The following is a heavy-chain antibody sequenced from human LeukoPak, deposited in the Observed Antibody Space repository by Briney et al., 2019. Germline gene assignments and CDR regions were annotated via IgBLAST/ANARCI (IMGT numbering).Heavy chain of an antibody. CDR1: GYTFTGYY. V-gene: IGHV1-8*02. Sequence: GASVKVSCKASGYTFTGYYMHWVRQATGQGLEWMGWMNPNSGNTGSAQKFQGRVTMTRNTSISTAYMELSSLTSEDTAVYYCARDRRVTTAYYYYYMDVWGKGTTVTISS. D-gene: IGHD4-11*01. CDR2: MNPNSGNT. CDR3: ARDRRVTTAYYYYYMDV. J-gene: IGHJ6*03.